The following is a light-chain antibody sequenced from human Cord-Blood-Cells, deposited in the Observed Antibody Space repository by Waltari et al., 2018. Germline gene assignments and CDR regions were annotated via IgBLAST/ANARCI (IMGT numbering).Light chain of an antibody. CDR1: QSLLHSNGYNY. J-gene: IGKJ1*01. V-gene: IGKV2-28*01. CDR3: LQALQTPPWT. CDR2: LGS. Sequence: DTVMTQSPLALPVTAGEPASISCSSSQSLLHSNGYNYLDWYLQKPAQSPQRLIYLGSNRASGGPDRFSGSGSGTDFTLKISRVEAEDVGVYYCLQALQTPPWTFGQGTKVEIK.